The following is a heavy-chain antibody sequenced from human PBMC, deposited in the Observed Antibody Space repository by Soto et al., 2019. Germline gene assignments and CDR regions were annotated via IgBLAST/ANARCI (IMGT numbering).Heavy chain of an antibody. CDR3: ARSYYGSGSYYGWFDP. J-gene: IGHJ5*02. V-gene: IGHV4-34*01. D-gene: IGHD3-10*01. CDR1: GASFSGYY. CDR2: INHSGST. Sequence: TLSLTCAVYGASFSGYYWSWSRQPPGKGLEWIGEINHSGSTNYNPSLKSRVTISVDTSKNQFSLKLSSVTAADTAVYYCARSYYGSGSYYGWFDPWGQGTLVTVSS.